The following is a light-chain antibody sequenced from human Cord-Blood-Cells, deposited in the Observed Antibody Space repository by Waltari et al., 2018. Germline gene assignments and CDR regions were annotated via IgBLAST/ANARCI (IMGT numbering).Light chain of an antibody. CDR1: QSISIY. V-gene: IGKV1-39*01. J-gene: IGKJ5*01. CDR3: QQSYSTPIT. CDR2: AAS. Sequence: DIQMTQSPSSLSASVEDRVTITCRASQSISIYLNWFHQKPVKAPKLLIYAASSLQSGVPSRFSGSGSGTDFTLTISSLQPEDFATYYCQQSYSTPITFGQGTRLEIK.